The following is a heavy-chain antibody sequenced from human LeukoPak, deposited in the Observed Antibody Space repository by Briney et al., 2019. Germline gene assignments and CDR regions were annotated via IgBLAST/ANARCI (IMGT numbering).Heavy chain of an antibody. J-gene: IGHJ5*02. CDR1: GGSISSSSYY. CDR3: ARIFGAGVA. D-gene: IGHD2-21*01. Sequence: SETLSLTCTVSGGSISSSSYYWGWIRRPPGKGLEWIGSIYYSGSTYYNPSLKSRVTISVDTSKNQFSLKLSSVTAADTAVYYCARIFGAGVAWGQGTLVTVSS. CDR2: IYYSGST. V-gene: IGHV4-39*01.